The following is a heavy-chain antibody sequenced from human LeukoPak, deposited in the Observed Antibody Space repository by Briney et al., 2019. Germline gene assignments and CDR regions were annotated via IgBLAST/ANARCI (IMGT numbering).Heavy chain of an antibody. J-gene: IGHJ4*02. CDR3: ARDPGEMIVATTFDY. V-gene: IGHV4-31*03. D-gene: IGHD5-12*01. Sequence: SQTLSLTCTVSGVSISSGGYYWSWLRQHPGKGLEWIGYIYYSGSTYYNPSLKSRGTISVDTSNNQFSLKLSSGTAADTAVYYCARDPGEMIVATTFDYWGQGTLVTVSS. CDR2: IYYSGST. CDR1: GVSISSGGYY.